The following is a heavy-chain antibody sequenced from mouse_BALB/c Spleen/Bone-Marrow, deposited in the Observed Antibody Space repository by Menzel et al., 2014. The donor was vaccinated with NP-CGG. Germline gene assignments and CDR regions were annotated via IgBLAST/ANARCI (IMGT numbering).Heavy chain of an antibody. Sequence: VQLQQPGAELVRSGASAKLSCTASGFNIKDYYMHWVKQRPEQGLEWIGWIDPENGDTEYAPKFQGKATMTADTSSNTAYLQLSSLTSEDTAVYYCNGNHYAMDYWGQGTSVTVSS. D-gene: IGHD2-1*01. CDR3: NGNHYAMDY. CDR1: GFNIKDYY. V-gene: IGHV14-4*02. CDR2: IDPENGDT. J-gene: IGHJ4*01.